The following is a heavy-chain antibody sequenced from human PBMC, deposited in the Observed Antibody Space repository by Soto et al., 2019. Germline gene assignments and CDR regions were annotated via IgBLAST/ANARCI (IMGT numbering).Heavy chain of an antibody. CDR2: IIPIFGTA. Sequence: SVKVSCKASGGTFSIYAISCVRQAPGQWLEWMGGIIPIFGTANYAQKFQGRVTITADESTSTAYMELSSLRSEDTAVYYCARSRRIAAAGTDYWGQGTLVTVSS. CDR1: GGTFSIYA. V-gene: IGHV1-69*13. CDR3: ARSRRIAAAGTDY. J-gene: IGHJ4*02. D-gene: IGHD6-13*01.